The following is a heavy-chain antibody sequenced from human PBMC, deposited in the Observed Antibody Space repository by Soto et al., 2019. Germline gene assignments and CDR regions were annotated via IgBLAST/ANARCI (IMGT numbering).Heavy chain of an antibody. CDR3: AKDGSLDYGDALGYYYYYGMDV. V-gene: IGHV3-23*01. J-gene: IGHJ6*02. CDR2: ISGSGGST. Sequence: GGSLRLSCAASGFTFSSYAMSWVRQAPGKGLEWVSAISGSGGSTYYADSVKGRFTISRDNSKNTLYLQMNSLRAEDTAVYYCAKDGSLDYGDALGYYYYYGMDVWGQGTTVTVSS. CDR1: GFTFSSYA. D-gene: IGHD4-17*01.